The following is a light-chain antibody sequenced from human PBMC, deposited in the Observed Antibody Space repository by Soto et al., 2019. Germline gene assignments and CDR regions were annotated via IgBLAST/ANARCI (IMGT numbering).Light chain of an antibody. J-gene: IGKJ1*01. Sequence: EIVLTQSPGTLSLSPGERATLSCRASQSVSRNYLAWYQQKPGQAPRLLIYGASSRAAGTPDRFTGSGSGTDFTLSIDRLEPEDFAVYHCQQYGSSPWTFGQGTKVHIK. V-gene: IGKV3-20*01. CDR3: QQYGSSPWT. CDR1: QSVSRNY. CDR2: GAS.